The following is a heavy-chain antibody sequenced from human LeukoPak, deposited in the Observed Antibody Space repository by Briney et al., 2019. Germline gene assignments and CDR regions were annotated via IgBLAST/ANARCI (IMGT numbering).Heavy chain of an antibody. CDR3: AKGGGGTNYYYMDV. J-gene: IGHJ6*03. Sequence: GGSLRLSCAASGFTFDDYAMHWVRQAPGKGLEWVSGISWNSGSIGYADSVKGRFTISRDNAKNSLYLQMSSLRAEDMALYYCAKGGGGTNYYYMDVWGKGTTVTVSS. CDR2: ISWNSGSI. D-gene: IGHD1-1*01. V-gene: IGHV3-9*03. CDR1: GFTFDDYA.